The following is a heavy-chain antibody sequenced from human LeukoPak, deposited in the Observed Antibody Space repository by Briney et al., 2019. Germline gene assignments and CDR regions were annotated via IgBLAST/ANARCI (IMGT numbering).Heavy chain of an antibody. D-gene: IGHD4-11*01. CDR1: GGSISNYY. J-gene: IGHJ4*02. Sequence: SETLSHTCTVSGGSISNYYWSWIRQPSGKGLEWIGYIYYGGSTNYNPSLKSRVTMSVDTSKNQFSLKLSSVTAADTAVYYCARQYSNWSPLDYWGQGTLVTVSS. CDR2: IYYGGST. V-gene: IGHV4-59*08. CDR3: ARQYSNWSPLDY.